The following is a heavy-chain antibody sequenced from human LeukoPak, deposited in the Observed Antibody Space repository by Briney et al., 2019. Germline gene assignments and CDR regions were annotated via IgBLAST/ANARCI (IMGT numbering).Heavy chain of an antibody. D-gene: IGHD4-17*01. V-gene: IGHV1-69*13. CDR3: ARGGTGTHGDYVFNY. CDR1: GGTFSSYA. J-gene: IGHJ4*02. Sequence: GASVKVSCKASGGTFSSYAISWVRQAPGQGLEWMGGIIPIFGTANYAQKFQGRVTITADESTSTAYMELSSLRSEDTAVYYCARGGTGTHGDYVFNYWGQGTLVTVSS. CDR2: IIPIFGTA.